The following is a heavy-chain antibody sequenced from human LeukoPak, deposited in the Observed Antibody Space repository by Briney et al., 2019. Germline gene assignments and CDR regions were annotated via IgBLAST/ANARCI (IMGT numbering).Heavy chain of an antibody. Sequence: PGGSLRLSCVASGFSFSTYAMHWVRQAPGKGLDWVAVISYDGSNKYYADSVKGRFTISRDNSKNTLYLQMNSLRAEDTAVYYCAREYGNFDYWGQGTLVTVSS. CDR3: AREYGNFDY. CDR2: ISYDGSNK. J-gene: IGHJ4*02. CDR1: GFSFSTYA. D-gene: IGHD4-17*01. V-gene: IGHV3-30*04.